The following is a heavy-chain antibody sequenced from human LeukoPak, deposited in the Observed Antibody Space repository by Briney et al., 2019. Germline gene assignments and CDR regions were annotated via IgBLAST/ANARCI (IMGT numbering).Heavy chain of an antibody. D-gene: IGHD3-22*01. CDR1: GGSISSTNW. V-gene: IGHV4-4*02. Sequence: PSETLSLTCGVSGGSISSTNWWSCVRHHPAQRLVWIVEISETGETNNNPSLNGRVPMSLDKFRNQLSLSLTPVTLADTAIDYCSRESWAFCPFGYWGRGTLAIVTA. CDR3: SRESWAFCPFGY. CDR2: ISETGET. J-gene: IGHJ4*02.